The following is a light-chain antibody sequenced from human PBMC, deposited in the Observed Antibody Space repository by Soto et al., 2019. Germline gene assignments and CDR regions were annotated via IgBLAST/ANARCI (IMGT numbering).Light chain of an antibody. Sequence: EIVLTQSPGTLSLSPGERATLSSRASQSIRSNLAWYQQKPGQAPRLLISGASSRATGIPDRFSGSGSGTDFTLTISRLEPEDFAVYYCQQYGSSPPTFGQGTNVDI. CDR2: GAS. CDR3: QQYGSSPPT. CDR1: QSIRSN. J-gene: IGKJ1*01. V-gene: IGKV3-20*01.